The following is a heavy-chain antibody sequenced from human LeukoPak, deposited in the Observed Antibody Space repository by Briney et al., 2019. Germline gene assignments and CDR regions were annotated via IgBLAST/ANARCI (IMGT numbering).Heavy chain of an antibody. Sequence: GGSLRLSCTASVFTFGDYAMGWVRKAPGEGLEWGSFLRSKGYDGTTEYAASVKGRFTISRDDSKSIAYLQMNSLKTEDTAVYYCTRVTMVTSFLFYYYHMDVWGKGTTVTISS. CDR3: TRVTMVTSFLFYYYHMDV. D-gene: IGHD4-17*01. CDR2: LRSKGYDGTT. CDR1: VFTFGDYA. V-gene: IGHV3-49*04. J-gene: IGHJ6*03.